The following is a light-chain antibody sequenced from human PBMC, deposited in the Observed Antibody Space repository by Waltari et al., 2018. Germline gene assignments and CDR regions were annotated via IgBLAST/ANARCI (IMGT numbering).Light chain of an antibody. V-gene: IGKV1-5*03. Sequence: DIQLTQSPSTLSASVGDRVTITCRASQSISTWLAWYQQQPGKAPKLLIYKASDLESGVPSRFGGSGSGTEFTLTISSLQPDDFATYHCQQYYSSPWTFGRGTKVEI. CDR1: QSISTW. CDR3: QQYYSSPWT. J-gene: IGKJ1*01. CDR2: KAS.